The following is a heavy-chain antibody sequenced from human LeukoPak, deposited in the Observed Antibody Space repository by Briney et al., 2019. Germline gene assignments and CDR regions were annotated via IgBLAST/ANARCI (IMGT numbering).Heavy chain of an antibody. CDR1: GFTFSSNY. J-gene: IGHJ4*02. D-gene: IGHD2-15*01. CDR2: IYSGGST. V-gene: IGHV3-66*02. CDR3: ARDDPYCSGGTCYSPPFDY. Sequence: PGGSLRLSCAASGFTFSSNYMSWVRQAPGKGLEWVSVIYSGGSTYYADSVKGRFTISRDNSKNTLYLQMNSLRAEDTAVYYCARDDPYCSGGTCYSPPFDYWGQGTLVTVSS.